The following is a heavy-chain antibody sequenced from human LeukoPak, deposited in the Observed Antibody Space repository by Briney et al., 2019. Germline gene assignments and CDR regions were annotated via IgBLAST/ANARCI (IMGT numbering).Heavy chain of an antibody. D-gene: IGHD3-22*01. V-gene: IGHV3-74*01. J-gene: IGHJ5*02. CDR3: ARYYYYDSIGYYDH. CDR1: GSTFSSYW. CDR2: INSDGSST. Sequence: PGGSLRLSCAASGSTFSSYWMHWVRQAPGKGLVWVSRINSDGSSTSYADSVKGRFTISRDNAKNTLYLQMNSLRAEDTAVYYSARYYYYDSIGYYDHWGQGTLVTVSS.